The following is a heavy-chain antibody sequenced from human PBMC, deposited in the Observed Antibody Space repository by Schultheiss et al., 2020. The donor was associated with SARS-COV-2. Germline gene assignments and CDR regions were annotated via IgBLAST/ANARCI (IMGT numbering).Heavy chain of an antibody. V-gene: IGHV3-30*01. Sequence: GGSLRLSSVSSVSMKPLHWVRQAPGKGLEWVAVIWYDGSNKYYADSVKGRLTISRDNSKNTLYLQMNSLRAEDTAVYYCARESGWSKDYYYYYGMDVWGQGTTVTVSS. CDR2: IWYDGSNK. CDR1: VSMKP. CDR3: ARESGWSKDYYYYYGMDV. J-gene: IGHJ6*02. D-gene: IGHD6-19*01.